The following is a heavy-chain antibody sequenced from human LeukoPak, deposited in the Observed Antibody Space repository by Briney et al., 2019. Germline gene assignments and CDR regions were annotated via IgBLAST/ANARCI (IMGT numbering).Heavy chain of an antibody. J-gene: IGHJ3*02. Sequence: TEGSLRLSCAASGFTFSSYSMNWVRQAPGKGLEWVSSISSSSYIYYADSVKGRFTISRDNAKNSLYLQMNSLRAEDTAVYYCARSRGIVDDAFDIWGQGTMVTVSS. V-gene: IGHV3-21*01. CDR2: ISSSSYI. CDR1: GFTFSSYS. CDR3: ARSRGIVDDAFDI. D-gene: IGHD3-22*01.